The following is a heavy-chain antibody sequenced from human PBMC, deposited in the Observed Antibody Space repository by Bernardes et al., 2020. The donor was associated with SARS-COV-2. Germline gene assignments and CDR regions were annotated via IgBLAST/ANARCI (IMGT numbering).Heavy chain of an antibody. D-gene: IGHD3-3*01. CDR3: TTGGAITIFGVVIVMDAFDI. CDR2: IKSKTDGGTT. Sequence: GGSLRLSCAASGFTFSNAWMSLVRQAPGKGLEWVGRIKSKTDGGTTDYAAPVKGRFTISRDDSKNTLYLQMNSLKTEDTAVYYCTTGGAITIFGVVIVMDAFDIWGQGTMVTVSS. V-gene: IGHV3-15*01. J-gene: IGHJ3*02. CDR1: GFTFSNAW.